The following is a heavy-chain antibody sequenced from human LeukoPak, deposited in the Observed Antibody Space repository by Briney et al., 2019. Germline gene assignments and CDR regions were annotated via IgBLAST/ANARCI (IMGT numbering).Heavy chain of an antibody. CDR2: INPNSGVT. CDR1: GHTFTGYY. Sequence: GASVKVSCKASGHTFTGYYMNWVRQAPGQELEWMGWINPNSGVTNYAQTLQGRVTMTRDTSISTAYMELSSLRSDDTAVYYRARGLANQNLWFGDNWFDPWGQGTLVTVSS. J-gene: IGHJ5*02. V-gene: IGHV1-2*02. CDR3: ARGLANQNLWFGDNWFDP. D-gene: IGHD3-10*01.